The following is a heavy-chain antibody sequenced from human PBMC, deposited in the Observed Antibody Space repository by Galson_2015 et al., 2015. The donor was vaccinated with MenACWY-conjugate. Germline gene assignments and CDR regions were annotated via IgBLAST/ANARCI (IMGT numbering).Heavy chain of an antibody. V-gene: IGHV3-53*01. CDR2: LCSGTTT. Sequence: SLRLSCAVSGVTVSANCMRWVRQAPGKGLEWVSILCSGTTTRYADSGKGRFAISGDDSTNTVYLQMSSRRAEDTAMYYCARSTVGDGERWLHHWGQGIPVTVSS. J-gene: IGHJ5*02. CDR3: ARSTVGDGERWLHH. D-gene: IGHD4-17*01. CDR1: GVTVSANC.